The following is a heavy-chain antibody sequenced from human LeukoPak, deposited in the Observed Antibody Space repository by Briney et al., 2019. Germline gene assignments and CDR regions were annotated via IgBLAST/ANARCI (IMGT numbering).Heavy chain of an antibody. CDR1: RGTFSSYA. CDR3: ARGDFWSGSFDY. Sequence: SVKVSCKASRGTFSSYAISWVRQAPGQGLEWMGRIIPIFGTANYAQKFQGRVTITTDESTSTAYMELSSLRSEDTAVYYCARGDFWSGSFDYWGQGTLVTLSS. J-gene: IGHJ4*02. CDR2: IIPIFGTA. D-gene: IGHD3-3*01. V-gene: IGHV1-69*05.